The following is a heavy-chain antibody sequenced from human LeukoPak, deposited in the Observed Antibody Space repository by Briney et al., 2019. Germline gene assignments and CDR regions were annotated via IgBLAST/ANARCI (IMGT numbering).Heavy chain of an antibody. J-gene: IGHJ4*02. Sequence: GGSLRLSCAASGFTFSSYAMSWVRQAPGKGLEWVSAISGSGGSTYYADSVKGRFTISRDNAKNSLYLQMNSLRAEGTAVYYCAREDIVVVPAATPPMDYWGQGTLVTVSS. V-gene: IGHV3-23*01. CDR1: GFTFSSYA. CDR2: ISGSGGST. D-gene: IGHD2-2*01. CDR3: AREDIVVVPAATPPMDY.